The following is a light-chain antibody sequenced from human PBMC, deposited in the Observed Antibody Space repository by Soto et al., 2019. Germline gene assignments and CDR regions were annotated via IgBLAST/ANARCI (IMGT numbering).Light chain of an antibody. J-gene: IGLJ1*01. CDR2: EVN. Sequence: QSVLTQPPSASGSPGQSVTISCTGTSSDVGAYDFVSWYQQHPGKAPKLIISEVNKRPSGVPDRFSGSKSGNTASLTVSGLQPEDEADYYCSSHAGSIHFYVFGTGTKSPS. CDR1: SSDVGAYDF. V-gene: IGLV2-8*01. CDR3: SSHAGSIHFYV.